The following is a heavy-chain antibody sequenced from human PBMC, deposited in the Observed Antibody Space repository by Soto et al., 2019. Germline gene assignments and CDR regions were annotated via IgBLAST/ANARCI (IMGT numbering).Heavy chain of an antibody. CDR1: GLTFSYYA. CDR3: AGVYYDYNSVNNY. CDR2: TSYDGSNK. V-gene: IGHV3-30-3*01. J-gene: IGHJ4*02. Sequence: QVQLVESGGGVVQPGRSLRLSCAASGLTFSYYAMSWVRQAPGKGLEWVAATSYDGSNKYYADSVKGRFTVSRDNSKNTLDLQMNSLRAEDPAVYYCAGVYYDYNSVNNYWGQGTLVSVSS. D-gene: IGHD1-20*01.